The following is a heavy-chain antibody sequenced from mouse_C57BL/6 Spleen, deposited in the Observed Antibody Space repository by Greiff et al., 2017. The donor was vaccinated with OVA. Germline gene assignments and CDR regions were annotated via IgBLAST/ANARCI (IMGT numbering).Heavy chain of an antibody. D-gene: IGHD2-2*01. J-gene: IGHJ4*01. V-gene: IGHV1-72*01. CDR1: GYTFTSYW. Sequence: VQLQQPGAELVKPGASVKLSCKASGYTFTSYWMHWVKQRPGRGLEWIGRIDPNSGGTKYNEKFKSKATLTVDKPSSTAYMQLSSLTSEDSAVYYCASLYYGYDAEDYYAMDYWGQGTSVTVSS. CDR2: IDPNSGGT. CDR3: ASLYYGYDAEDYYAMDY.